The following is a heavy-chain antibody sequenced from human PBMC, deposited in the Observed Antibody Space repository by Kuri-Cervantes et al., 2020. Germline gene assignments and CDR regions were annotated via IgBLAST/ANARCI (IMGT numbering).Heavy chain of an antibody. D-gene: IGHD3-10*01. J-gene: IGHJ3*02. CDR1: GFTFDDYA. V-gene: IGHV3-9*01. CDR3: AKGLFGSGRGAFDI. CDR2: ISWNSGSI. Sequence: SCAASGFTFDDYAMHWVRQAPGKGLEWVSGISWNSGSIGYADSVKGRFTISRDNAKNSLYLQMNSLGAEDTALYYCAKGLFGSGRGAFDIWGQGTMVTVSS.